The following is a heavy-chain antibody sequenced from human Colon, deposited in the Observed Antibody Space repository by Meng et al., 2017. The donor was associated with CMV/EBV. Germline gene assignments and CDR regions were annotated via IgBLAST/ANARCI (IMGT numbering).Heavy chain of an antibody. J-gene: IGHJ6*02. CDR2: ISGSGGTR. Sequence: GGSLRLSCAASGFTFSNYVMTWVRQAPGKGLEWVSGISGSGGTRDYADSVKGRFTMSRDNSENTVYLQMNSLRDEDTAVYYCAKDLAREIVPGALVLDVWGQGTTVTVSS. V-gene: IGHV3-23*01. CDR3: AKDLAREIVPGALVLDV. CDR1: GFTFSNYV. D-gene: IGHD2-2*01.